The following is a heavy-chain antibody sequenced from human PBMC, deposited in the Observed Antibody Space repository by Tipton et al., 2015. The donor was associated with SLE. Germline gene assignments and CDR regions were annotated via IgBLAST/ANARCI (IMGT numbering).Heavy chain of an antibody. D-gene: IGHD1-26*01. Sequence: SCAASGFTFADFAMHWVRQAPGQGLEWMGWISAYNGNTNYAQKLQGRVTMTTDTSTSTAYMELRSLRSDDTAVYYCAREGGYYSGSYPIDYWGQGTLVTVSS. CDR2: ISAYNGNT. CDR1: GFTFADFA. V-gene: IGHV1-18*01. CDR3: AREGGYYSGSYPIDY. J-gene: IGHJ4*02.